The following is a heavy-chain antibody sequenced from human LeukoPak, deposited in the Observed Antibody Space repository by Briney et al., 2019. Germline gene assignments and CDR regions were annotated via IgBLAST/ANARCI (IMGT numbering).Heavy chain of an antibody. D-gene: IGHD3-9*01. CDR1: GYTFTSYG. Sequence: ASVKVSCKASGYTFTSYGISWVRQAPGQGLEWMGWISAYSGNTNYAQKLQGRVTMTTDTSTSTAYMELRSLRSDDTAVYYCARTRPRPLYYDILTGYRPDAFDIWGQGTMVTVSS. V-gene: IGHV1-18*01. CDR2: ISAYSGNT. CDR3: ARTRPRPLYYDILTGYRPDAFDI. J-gene: IGHJ3*02.